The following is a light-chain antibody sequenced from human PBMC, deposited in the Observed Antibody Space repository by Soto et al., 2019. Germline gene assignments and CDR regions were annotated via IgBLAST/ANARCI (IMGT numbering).Light chain of an antibody. CDR1: QRVSSN. CDR3: HQYNNWPQT. Sequence: EIVFTQSPGTLALSAGGRATLSCRASQRVSSNLAWYQQKRGQAPRLLIYGASTRATGIPARFSGSGSGTEFTLTISSLQSEDFAVYYCHQYNNWPQTFGQGTKVDI. CDR2: GAS. V-gene: IGKV3-15*01. J-gene: IGKJ1*01.